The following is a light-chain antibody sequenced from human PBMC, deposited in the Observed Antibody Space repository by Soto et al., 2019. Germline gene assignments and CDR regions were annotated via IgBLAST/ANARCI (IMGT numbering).Light chain of an antibody. CDR3: QQYHSYSAT. CDR2: DAS. V-gene: IGKV1-5*01. CDR1: QSISSW. J-gene: IGKJ4*01. Sequence: DIQMTQSPSTLSASVGDRVTITCRASQSISSWLAWSQQKPGKAPNLLIHDASNLESRVPPRFSGSGSGTECTLTISGLQPDDFATYYCQQYHSYSATFGGGTKVEIK.